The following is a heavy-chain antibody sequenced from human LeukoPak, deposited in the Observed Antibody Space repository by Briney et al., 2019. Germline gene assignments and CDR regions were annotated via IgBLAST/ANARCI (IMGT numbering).Heavy chain of an antibody. CDR3: ARGIPYYYGSGSSGRRDY. J-gene: IGHJ4*02. D-gene: IGHD3-10*01. Sequence: GASVKVSCKASGYTFTGYYMHWVRQAPGQGLEWMGWINPNSGGTNYAQKFQGRVTMTRDTSISTAYMELSRLRSDDTAVYYCARGIPYYYGSGSSGRRDYWGQGTLVTVSS. CDR1: GYTFTGYY. V-gene: IGHV1-2*02. CDR2: INPNSGGT.